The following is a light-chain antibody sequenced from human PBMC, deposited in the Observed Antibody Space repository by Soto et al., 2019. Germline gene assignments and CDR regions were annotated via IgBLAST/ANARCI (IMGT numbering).Light chain of an antibody. V-gene: IGKV1-33*01. Sequence: DIQMTQSPCSLSAFVGDRLTITCQASQDISSYLNWYQQKAGKAPKLLIYDASNLERGVPSRFSGSGAGTDFTFTISSLQPEDIATYYCQQYDNLPLTFGGGTKVEIK. CDR1: QDISSY. CDR2: DAS. CDR3: QQYDNLPLT. J-gene: IGKJ4*01.